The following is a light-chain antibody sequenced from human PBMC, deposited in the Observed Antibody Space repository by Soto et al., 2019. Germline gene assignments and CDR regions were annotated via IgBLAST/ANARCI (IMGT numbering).Light chain of an antibody. CDR2: DAS. V-gene: IGKV3-20*01. J-gene: IGKJ2*01. Sequence: ESVLTQSQVTLSLSPGERVTLSCRASQTFGRTYLAWYQQKPGQSPRLLIYDASSRSTVIPDRFRGSGSGTEFTHSLSRLEPEDFSVYYCQQFGTSPLYTFGQGTKLEIK. CDR1: QTFGRTY. CDR3: QQFGTSPLYT.